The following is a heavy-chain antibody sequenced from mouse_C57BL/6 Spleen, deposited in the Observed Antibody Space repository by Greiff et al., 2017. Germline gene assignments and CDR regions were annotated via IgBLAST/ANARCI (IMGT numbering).Heavy chain of an antibody. V-gene: IGHV5-9*01. J-gene: IGHJ2*01. CDR2: ISGGGGNT. CDR3: ARRGHYGSSLDY. CDR1: GFTFSSYT. Sequence: EVKLVESGGGLVKPGGSLKLSCAASGFTFSSYTMSWVRQTSEKRLEWVATISGGGGNTYYPDSVKGRFTISRDNAKNTLYLQMSSLRSEDTALYYCARRGHYGSSLDYWGQGTTLTVSS. D-gene: IGHD1-1*01.